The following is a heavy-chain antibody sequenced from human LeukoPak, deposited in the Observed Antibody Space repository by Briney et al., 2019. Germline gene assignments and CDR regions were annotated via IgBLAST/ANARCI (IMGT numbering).Heavy chain of an antibody. V-gene: IGHV3-21*01. J-gene: IGHJ4*02. CDR3: ARGESGYSYGLDGPYYFDY. D-gene: IGHD5-18*01. CDR1: GFTFSSYS. CDR2: ISSSSSSYI. Sequence: PGGSLRLSCAASGFTFSSYSMNWVRQAPGKGLEWVSSISSSSSSYIYYADSVKGRFTISRDNAKNSLYLQMNSLRAEDTAVYYCARGESGYSYGLDGPYYFDYWGQGTLVTVSS.